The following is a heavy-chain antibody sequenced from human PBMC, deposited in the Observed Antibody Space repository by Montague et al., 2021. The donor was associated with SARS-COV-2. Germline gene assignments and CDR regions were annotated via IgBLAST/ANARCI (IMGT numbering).Heavy chain of an antibody. CDR3: AKGYYYDTSGYLHPFDY. Sequence: SLRLSCAASGFTFRSYGMSWVRQAPGKGLEWVSGITGSGGSTYYADSVKGRFTISRDNSKNTLHLQMNSLRAEDTAVYYCAKGYYYDTSGYLHPFDYWGQGTLVTVSS. V-gene: IGHV3-23*01. CDR1: GFTFRSYG. J-gene: IGHJ4*02. D-gene: IGHD3-22*01. CDR2: ITGSGGST.